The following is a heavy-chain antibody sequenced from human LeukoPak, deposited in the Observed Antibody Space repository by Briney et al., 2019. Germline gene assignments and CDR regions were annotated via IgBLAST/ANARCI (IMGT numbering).Heavy chain of an antibody. Sequence: SETLSLTCTVSGGSISSGSYYWSWIRQPAGKGLEWIGRIYTSGSTNYNPSLKSRVTMSVDTSKNQFSLKLSSVTAADTAVYYCARDSYYYGSGSYPFDYWGQGTLVTVSS. CDR3: ARDSYYYGSGSYPFDY. CDR2: IYTSGST. CDR1: GGSISSGSYY. D-gene: IGHD3-10*01. J-gene: IGHJ4*02. V-gene: IGHV4-61*02.